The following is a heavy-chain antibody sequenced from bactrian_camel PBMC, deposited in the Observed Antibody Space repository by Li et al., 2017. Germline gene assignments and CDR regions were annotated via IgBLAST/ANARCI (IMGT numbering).Heavy chain of an antibody. J-gene: IGHJ4*01. CDR2: ITAGGTT. D-gene: IGHD5*01. V-gene: IGHV3S53*01. Sequence: QVQLVESGGGSAQAGGSLRLSCTASENTYNTKWMGWFRQTPGKERELVSTITAGGTTTYTDSVKGRFTISRDNDKNTMSLQMNSLQTDDTAVYYCAACPFPGQTTAWHYEGQGTQVTVS. CDR1: ENTYNTKW.